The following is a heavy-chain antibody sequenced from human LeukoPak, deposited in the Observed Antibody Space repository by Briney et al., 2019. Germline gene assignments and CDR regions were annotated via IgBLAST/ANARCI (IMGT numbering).Heavy chain of an antibody. CDR3: ARAGWSGYDRYYMDV. J-gene: IGHJ6*03. Sequence: ASVKVSCKASGYTFTGYYMHWVRQAPGQGLEWMGWINPNSGGTNYAQKFQGRVTMTRDTSISTAYMELSRLRSDDTAVYYCARAGWSGYDRYYMDVWGKGTTVTISS. CDR2: INPNSGGT. D-gene: IGHD5-12*01. V-gene: IGHV1-2*02. CDR1: GYTFTGYY.